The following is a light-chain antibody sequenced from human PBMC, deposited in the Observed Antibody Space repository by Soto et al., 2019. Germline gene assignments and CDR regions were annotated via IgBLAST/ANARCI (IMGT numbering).Light chain of an antibody. V-gene: IGLV1-44*01. J-gene: IGLJ3*02. CDR3: APWDDSLSGGV. CDR1: SSNIGRNT. Sequence: QSVLTQPPSASGTPGQRVTISCSGSSSNIGRNTVNWYQHLPRMAPKLLIYNNNQRPSGVPDRFSGSKSGTSASLAISGLQSDDEADYYCAPWDDSLSGGVLGGGTKLTVL. CDR2: NNN.